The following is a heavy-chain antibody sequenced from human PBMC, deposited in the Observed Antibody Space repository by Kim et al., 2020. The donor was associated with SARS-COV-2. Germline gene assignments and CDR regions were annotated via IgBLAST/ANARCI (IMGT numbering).Heavy chain of an antibody. V-gene: IGHV3-7*03. CDR1: GFTFSLYW. Sequence: GGSLRLSCAASGFTFSLYWVTWVRQAPGKGLEWVANIKSDGSDKFYVDSVKGRFTLSRDNVKNSVYLQMNSLRPDDTAVYYCARGRDFLELPHHYYHMDVRGKGNPVTVSS. D-gene: IGHD1-7*01. CDR2: IKSDGSDK. J-gene: IGHJ6*03. CDR3: ARGRDFLELPHHYYHMDV.